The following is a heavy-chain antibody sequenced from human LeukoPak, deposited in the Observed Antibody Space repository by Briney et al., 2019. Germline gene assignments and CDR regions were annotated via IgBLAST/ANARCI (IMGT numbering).Heavy chain of an antibody. CDR3: AKDSSLRYFDWLPRYYFDY. V-gene: IGHV3-53*01. CDR1: GFTVSSNY. D-gene: IGHD3-9*01. CDR2: IYSGGST. J-gene: IGHJ4*02. Sequence: GGSLRLSCAASGFTVSSNYMSWVRQAPGKGLEWVSVIYSGGSTYYADSVKGRFTISRDNSKNTLYLQMNSLRAEDTAVYYCAKDSSLRYFDWLPRYYFDYWGQGTLVTVSS.